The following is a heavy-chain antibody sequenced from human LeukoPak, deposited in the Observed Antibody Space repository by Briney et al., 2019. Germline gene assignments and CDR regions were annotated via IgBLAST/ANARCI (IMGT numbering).Heavy chain of an antibody. D-gene: IGHD3-3*01. Sequence: PGGSLRLSCAASGFTFSSYSMNWVRQAPGKGLEWVSSISSSSSYIYYADSVKGRFTISRDNAKNSLYLQMNSLRAEDTAVYYCARDRMTYYDFWSGYYKKDWFDPWGQGTLVTASS. J-gene: IGHJ5*02. CDR2: ISSSSSYI. CDR3: ARDRMTYYDFWSGYYKKDWFDP. V-gene: IGHV3-21*01. CDR1: GFTFSSYS.